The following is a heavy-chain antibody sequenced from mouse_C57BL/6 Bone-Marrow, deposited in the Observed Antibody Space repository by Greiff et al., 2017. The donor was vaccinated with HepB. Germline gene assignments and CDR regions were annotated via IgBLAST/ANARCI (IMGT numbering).Heavy chain of an antibody. D-gene: IGHD2-4*01. CDR1: GYTFTDYN. V-gene: IGHV1-18*01. CDR2: INPNNGGT. CDR3: ARSHEYDVGAWFAY. J-gene: IGHJ3*01. Sequence: LVEPGASVKIPCKASGYTFTDYNMDWVKQSHGKSLEWIGDINPNNGGTIYNQKFKGKATLTVDKSSSTAYMELRSLTSEDTAVYYCARSHEYDVGAWFAYWGQGTLVTVSA.